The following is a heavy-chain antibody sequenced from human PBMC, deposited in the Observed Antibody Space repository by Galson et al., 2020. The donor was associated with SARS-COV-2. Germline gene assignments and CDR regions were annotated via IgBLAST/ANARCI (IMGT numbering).Heavy chain of an antibody. CDR1: GGSFKNHY. J-gene: IGHJ6*03. V-gene: IGHV4-34*01. CDR3: VRGAEERRIIVVVPYYYTYMDV. Sequence: SETLSLTCAVYGGSFKNHYWMWMRQSPGKGLQWIGEINHRGSTNYDTSLQGRVAMSVDTSKNQFSLRLSSVTAADTAVYYCVRGAEERRIIVVVPYYYTYMDVWGGGTAVTVSS. CDR2: INHRGST. D-gene: IGHD2-2*01.